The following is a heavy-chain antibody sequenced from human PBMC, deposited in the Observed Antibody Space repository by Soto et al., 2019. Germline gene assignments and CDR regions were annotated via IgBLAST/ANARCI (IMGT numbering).Heavy chain of an antibody. CDR2: TYYRSKWYN. D-gene: IGHD6-6*01. Sequence: SQTLSLSCAISGDSVSSNSAAWNWIRQSPSRGLEWLGRTYYRSKWYNDYAVSVKSRITINPDTSKNQFSLQLNSVTPEDTAVYYCARDVGSSLGYYYGMDVWGQGTTVTVSS. CDR1: GDSVSSNSAA. CDR3: ARDVGSSLGYYYGMDV. V-gene: IGHV6-1*01. J-gene: IGHJ6*02.